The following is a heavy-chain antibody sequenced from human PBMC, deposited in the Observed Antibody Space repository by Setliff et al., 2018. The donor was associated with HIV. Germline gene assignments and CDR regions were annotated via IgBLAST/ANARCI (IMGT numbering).Heavy chain of an antibody. D-gene: IGHD3-22*01. V-gene: IGHV4-38-2*02. CDR1: GYFISSSYY. CDR2: FYHSGST. Sequence: SETLSLTCTVSGYFISSSYYWGWSRQSPGKGLEWIGNFYHSGSTYYNPSLKSRVTISATSKNQFSLKLSSVTASDTAVYYCARASSDSSGWGYYFDYWGQGTLVTVSS. J-gene: IGHJ4*02. CDR3: ARASSDSSGWGYYFDY.